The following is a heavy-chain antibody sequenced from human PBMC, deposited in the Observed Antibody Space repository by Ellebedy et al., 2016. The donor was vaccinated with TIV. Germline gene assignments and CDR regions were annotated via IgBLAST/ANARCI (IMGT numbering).Heavy chain of an antibody. CDR3: ASSDYSNHNWFDP. V-gene: IGHV3-21*01. CDR1: GFTFSSYS. J-gene: IGHJ5*02. CDR2: ISSSSSYI. D-gene: IGHD4-11*01. Sequence: PGGSLRLSCAASGFTFSSYSMNWVRQAPGKGLEWVSSISSSSSYIYYAYSVKVGFTISRDNAKHSLYLQMNSLRAEATAVYYCASSDYSNHNWFDPWGQGTLVTVSS.